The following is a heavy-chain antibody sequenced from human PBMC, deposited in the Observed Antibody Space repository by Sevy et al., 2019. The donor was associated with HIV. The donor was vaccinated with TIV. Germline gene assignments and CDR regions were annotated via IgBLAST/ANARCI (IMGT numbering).Heavy chain of an antibody. CDR1: GHTFTDYF. Sequence: ASVKVSCKASGHTFTDYFMHWVRQAPGQGLEWMGWINPDSGDTKYAQKFHGRVTLTRDTSISTAYMELSRLESDDTAVYYCASPGGYRYGSLLDYWGQGTLVTVYS. CDR3: ASPGGYRYGSLLDY. CDR2: INPDSGDT. V-gene: IGHV1-2*02. J-gene: IGHJ4*02. D-gene: IGHD5-18*01.